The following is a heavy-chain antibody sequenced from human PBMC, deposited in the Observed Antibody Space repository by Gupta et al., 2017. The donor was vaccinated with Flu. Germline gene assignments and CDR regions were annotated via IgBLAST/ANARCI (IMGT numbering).Heavy chain of an antibody. CDR2: IDPRSGGT. V-gene: IGHV1-2*02. J-gene: IGHJ4*02. D-gene: IGHD3-10*01. CDR3: ARERPSGTRGY. CDR1: GYTFTDYY. Sequence: QVQLVQSGAEMKKPGASVKVSCKASGYTFTDYYIQWVRQAPGQGLEWMGWIDPRSGGTNHAQNFQGRITMTRDTAVGTVYMELSTLKSDDTAFYYCARERPSGTRGYWGQGTLVTVSS.